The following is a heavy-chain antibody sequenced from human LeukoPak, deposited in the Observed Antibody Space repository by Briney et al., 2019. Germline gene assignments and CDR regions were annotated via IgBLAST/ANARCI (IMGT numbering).Heavy chain of an antibody. CDR1: GGSFSGYY. J-gene: IGHJ6*02. D-gene: IGHD2-15*01. V-gene: IGHV4-34*01. CDR2: INHSGST. Sequence: SETLSLTCAVYGGSFSGYYWSWIRQPPGKGLEWIGEINHSGSTNYNPSLKSRVTISVDTSKNQFSLKLSSVTAADTAVYYCARGFNGYCSGGSCYPYYYYYYGMDVWGQGTTVTVSS. CDR3: ARGFNGYCSGGSCYPYYYYYYGMDV.